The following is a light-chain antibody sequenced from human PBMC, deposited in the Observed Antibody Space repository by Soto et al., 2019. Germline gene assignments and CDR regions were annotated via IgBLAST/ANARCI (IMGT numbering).Light chain of an antibody. J-gene: IGKJ1*01. CDR3: QGYNNWRPQT. CDR2: GAS. V-gene: IGKV3-15*01. Sequence: EIVMTQSPATLSVSPGERATLSCRASQSVSSNLAWYQQKPGQAPRLLIYGASTRATGIPARFSGSGSGTEFTLTISSLQSEDFAVYYCQGYNNWRPQTFGQGTQVEIK. CDR1: QSVSSN.